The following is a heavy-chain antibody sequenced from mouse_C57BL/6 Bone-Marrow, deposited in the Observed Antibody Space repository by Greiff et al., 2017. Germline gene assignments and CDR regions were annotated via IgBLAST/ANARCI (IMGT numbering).Heavy chain of an antibody. CDR2: IDPYDSYT. CDR3: ARSYCYCLYYFDY. CDR1: GYTFTSYW. V-gene: IGHV1-59*01. J-gene: IGHJ2*01. Sequence: QVQLQQPGAELVRPGTSVKLSCKASGYTFTSYWMHWVKQRPGQGLEWIGVIDPYDSYTNYNQKFKGKATLTVATSSRTAYMQLSSLTSEYSAVYYCARSYCYCLYYFDYWGQGTTLTVSS. D-gene: IGHD2-12*01.